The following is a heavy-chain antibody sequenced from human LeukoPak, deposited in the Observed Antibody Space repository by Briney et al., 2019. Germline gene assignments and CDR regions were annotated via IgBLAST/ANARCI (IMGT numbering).Heavy chain of an antibody. Sequence: GGSLRLSCAASGFTFSSYGMHWVRQAPGKGLEWVAVIWYDGSNKYYADSVKGRFTISRDNPKNTLYLQMNSLRAEDTAVYYCAKDKRRDGYIDYWGQGTLVTVPS. V-gene: IGHV3-33*06. J-gene: IGHJ4*02. CDR2: IWYDGSNK. CDR1: GFTFSSYG. CDR3: AKDKRRDGYIDY. D-gene: IGHD5-24*01.